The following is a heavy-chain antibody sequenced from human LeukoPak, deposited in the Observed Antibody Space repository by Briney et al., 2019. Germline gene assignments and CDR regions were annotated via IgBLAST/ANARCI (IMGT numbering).Heavy chain of an antibody. CDR3: ARENRWFDP. CDR2: INPNSGGT. J-gene: IGHJ5*02. V-gene: IGHV1-2*02. Sequence: GASVKVSCKASGYTFTGYYMHWVRQAPGQGLECMGWINPNSGGTNYPQKFQGRVTMTRDTAISTAYMELSRLRSDDTAVYYCARENRWFDPWGQGTLVTVSS. CDR1: GYTFTGYY.